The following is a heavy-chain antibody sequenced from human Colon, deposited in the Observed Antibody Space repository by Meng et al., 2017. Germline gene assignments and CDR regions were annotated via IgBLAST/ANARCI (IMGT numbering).Heavy chain of an antibody. CDR1: RASVSRDSHY. J-gene: IGHJ5*02. CDR2: IYYTGNT. D-gene: IGHD4-17*01. V-gene: IGHV4-61*03. CDR3: ARVNGDFDEAWFDP. Sequence: QVPLHEPCPGLVRPSETLFLTCTVSRASVSRDSHYWSLIRQSPGKGLEWIGYIYYTGNTNYNPSLASRVSMSLDTSKNHFSLHLTSVTAADTAIYYCARVNGDFDEAWFDPWGQGTLVTVSS.